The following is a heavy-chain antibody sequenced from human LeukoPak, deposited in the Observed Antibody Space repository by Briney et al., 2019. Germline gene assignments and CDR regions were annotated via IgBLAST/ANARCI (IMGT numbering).Heavy chain of an antibody. J-gene: IGHJ4*02. Sequence: KPSETLSLTCTVSGGSISSSSYYWGWIRQPPGKGLEWIGSIYYSGSTYYNPSLKSRVTISVDTSKNQSSLKLSSVTAADTAVYYCARRHVEYSSSSDPYYFDYWGQGTLVTVSS. CDR1: GGSISSSSYY. CDR2: IYYSGST. V-gene: IGHV4-39*01. D-gene: IGHD6-6*01. CDR3: ARRHVEYSSSSDPYYFDY.